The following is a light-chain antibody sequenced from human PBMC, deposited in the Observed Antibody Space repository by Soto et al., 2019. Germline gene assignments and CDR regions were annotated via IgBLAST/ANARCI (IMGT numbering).Light chain of an antibody. Sequence: QSVLTQPASVSGSPGQSITISCTATSRDVGGYNFVSCYQQHPGKAPKLLVYEVTKRPSEISIRFSGSKSGNTASLTISGLQAEDEADYYCCSDAGSGLYGLGPGTKVT. CDR1: SRDVGGYNF. CDR2: EVT. J-gene: IGLJ1*01. CDR3: CSDAGSGLYG. V-gene: IGLV2-23*02.